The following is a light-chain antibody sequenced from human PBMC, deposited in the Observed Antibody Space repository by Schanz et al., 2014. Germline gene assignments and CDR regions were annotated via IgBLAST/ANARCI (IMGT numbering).Light chain of an antibody. J-gene: IGKJ3*01. CDR2: GAS. CDR3: HQYGSSPFT. V-gene: IGKV3-20*01. Sequence: EIVLTQSPGTLSLSPGERATLSCRASQSVSSTYLAWYQQKAGQAPRLLVYGASSRASGIPDRFSGSGSGTGLTLTISRLEPEDFAVYYCHQYGSSPFTFGPGTTVDIK. CDR1: QSVSSTY.